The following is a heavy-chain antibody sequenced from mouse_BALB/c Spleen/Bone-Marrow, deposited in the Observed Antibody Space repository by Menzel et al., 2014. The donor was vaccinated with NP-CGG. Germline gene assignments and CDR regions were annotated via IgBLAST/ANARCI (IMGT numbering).Heavy chain of an antibody. CDR2: IWSGGST. D-gene: IGHD1-1*01. J-gene: IGHJ3*01. CDR1: GFSLTSYG. Sequence: VQLQQSGPGLVQPSQSLSITCTVSGFSLTSYGVHWVRQSPGEGLEWLGVIWSGGSTDYNAAFISRLSISKDNSKSQVFFKMNSLQANDSAIYYCARNYYGSSAYWGQGTLVTVSA. V-gene: IGHV2-2*02. CDR3: ARNYYGSSAY.